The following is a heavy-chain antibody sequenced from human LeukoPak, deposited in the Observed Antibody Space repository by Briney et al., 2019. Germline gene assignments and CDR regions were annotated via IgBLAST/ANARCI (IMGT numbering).Heavy chain of an antibody. V-gene: IGHV4-34*01. CDR1: GGSFSGYY. CDR3: ARRRYYYDTDDPANWFDP. Sequence: SETLSLTCAVYGGSFSGYYWSWIRQPPGKGLEWIGEINHSGSTNYNPSLKSRVTISADTSKNQFSLKLSSVTAADTAVYYCARRRYYYDTDDPANWFDPWGQGTLVTVSS. J-gene: IGHJ5*02. CDR2: INHSGST. D-gene: IGHD3-22*01.